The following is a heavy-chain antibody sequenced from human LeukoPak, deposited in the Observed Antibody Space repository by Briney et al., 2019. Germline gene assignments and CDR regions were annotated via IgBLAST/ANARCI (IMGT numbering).Heavy chain of an antibody. CDR2: ISGSGGST. V-gene: IGHV3-23*01. CDR1: GFTFSSYA. Sequence: GGSLRLSCAASGFTFSSYAMSWVRQAPGKGLEWVSAISGSGGSTYYADSVKGRFTISRDNSKNTLYLQMNSLRAEDTAVYYCANSTTVRYLDWPDGRVAWGQGTLVTVSS. CDR3: ANSTTVRYLDWPDGRVA. J-gene: IGHJ4*02. D-gene: IGHD3-9*01.